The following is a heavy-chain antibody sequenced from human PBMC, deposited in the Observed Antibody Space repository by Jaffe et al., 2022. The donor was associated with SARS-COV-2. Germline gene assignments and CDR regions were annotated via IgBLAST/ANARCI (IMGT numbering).Heavy chain of an antibody. Sequence: EVQLLESGGGLVQPGGSLRLSCAASGFTFSSYAMSWVRQAPGKGLEWVSAISGSGGSTYYADSVKGRFTISRDNSKNTLYLQMNSLRAEDTAVYYCATQGVWASIAAAAHGDYYYYYGMDVWGQGTTVTVSS. CDR3: ATQGVWASIAAAAHGDYYYYYGMDV. CDR2: ISGSGGST. V-gene: IGHV3-23*01. D-gene: IGHD6-13*01. CDR1: GFTFSSYA. J-gene: IGHJ6*02.